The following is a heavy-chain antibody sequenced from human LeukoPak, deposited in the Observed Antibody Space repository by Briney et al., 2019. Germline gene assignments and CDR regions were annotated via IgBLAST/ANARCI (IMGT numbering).Heavy chain of an antibody. D-gene: IGHD2-2*01. Sequence: NPSQTLSLTCTVSGGSISSGSYYWSWIRQPAGKGLEWIGRIYTSGSTNYNPSLKSRVTISVDTSKNQFSLKLSSVTAADTAVYYCARLRVEPVCWFDPWGQGTLVTVSS. CDR2: IYTSGST. CDR1: GGSISSGSYY. J-gene: IGHJ5*02. CDR3: ARLRVEPVCWFDP. V-gene: IGHV4-61*02.